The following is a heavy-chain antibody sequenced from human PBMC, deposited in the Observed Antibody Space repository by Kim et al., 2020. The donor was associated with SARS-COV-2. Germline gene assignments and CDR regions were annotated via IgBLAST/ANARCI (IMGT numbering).Heavy chain of an antibody. Sequence: SQTLSLTCAISGDSVSSNSAAWNWIRQSPSRGLEWLGRTYYRSKWYNDYAVSVKSRITINPDTSKNQFSLQLNSVTPEDTAVYYCARDNEGGQLWLYYYYGMDVWGQGTTVTVSS. V-gene: IGHV6-1*01. J-gene: IGHJ6*02. D-gene: IGHD5-18*01. CDR2: TYYRSKWYN. CDR1: GDSVSSNSAA. CDR3: ARDNEGGQLWLYYYYGMDV.